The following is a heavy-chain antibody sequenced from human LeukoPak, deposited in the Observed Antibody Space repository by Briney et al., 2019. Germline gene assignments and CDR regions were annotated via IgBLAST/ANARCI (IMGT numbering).Heavy chain of an antibody. V-gene: IGHV4-34*01. CDR1: GFTFSSYS. CDR2: INHSGST. CDR3: ARRGYYYGSGSYYKDQLYYYYYMDV. D-gene: IGHD3-10*01. Sequence: PGGSLRLSCAASGFTFSSYSMNWVRQPPGKGLEWIGEINHSGSTNYNPSLKSRVTISVDTSKNQFSLKLSSVTAADTAVYYCARRGYYYGSGSYYKDQLYYYYYMDVWGKGTTVTVSS. J-gene: IGHJ6*03.